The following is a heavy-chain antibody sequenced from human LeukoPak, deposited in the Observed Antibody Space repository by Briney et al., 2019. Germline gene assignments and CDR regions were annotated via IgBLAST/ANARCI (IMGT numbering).Heavy chain of an antibody. CDR3: ARGVKSGRLWTIYYYYYYMDV. V-gene: IGHV4-59*12. J-gene: IGHJ6*03. CDR1: GGSISGYY. Sequence: PSETLSLTCTVSGGSISGYYWSWLRQPPGKGLEWITYIYYTGSTKYNPSLKSRVTISVDTSKNQFSLKLSSVTAADTAVYYCARGVKSGRLWTIYYYYYYMDVWGKGTTVTVSS. D-gene: IGHD3-16*01. CDR2: IYYTGST.